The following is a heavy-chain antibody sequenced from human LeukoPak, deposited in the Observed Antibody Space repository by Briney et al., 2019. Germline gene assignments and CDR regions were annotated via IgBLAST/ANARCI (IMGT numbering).Heavy chain of an antibody. CDR1: GFTFSSYA. Sequence: PGGSLRLSCAASGFTFSSYAMHWVRRASSKGLEWVAVISYDGSNKYYADSVKGRFTISRDNSKNTLYLQMNSLRAEDTAVYYCAKFGQLWFVDYWGQGTLVTVSS. V-gene: IGHV3-30*18. CDR3: AKFGQLWFVDY. D-gene: IGHD5-18*01. J-gene: IGHJ4*02. CDR2: ISYDGSNK.